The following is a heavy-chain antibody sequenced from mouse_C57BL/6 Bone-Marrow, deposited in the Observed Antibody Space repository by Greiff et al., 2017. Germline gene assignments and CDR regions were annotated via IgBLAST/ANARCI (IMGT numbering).Heavy chain of an antibody. CDR2: IDPENGDP. CDR3: TPRVLWGNSYAMDY. CDR1: GFNIKDDY. D-gene: IGHD2-1*01. V-gene: IGHV14-4*01. J-gene: IGHJ4*01. Sequence: EVQRVESGAELVRPGASVKLSCTASGFNIKDDYMHWVKQRPEQGLEWIGWIDPENGDPESASKFQGKATITVDTSSNTAYLQLSGLTSEDTGVYYCTPRVLWGNSYAMDYWGQGTSVTVSS.